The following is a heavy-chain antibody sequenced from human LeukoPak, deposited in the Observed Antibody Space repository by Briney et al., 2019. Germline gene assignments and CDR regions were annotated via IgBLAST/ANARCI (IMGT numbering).Heavy chain of an antibody. D-gene: IGHD2-15*01. Sequence: GGSLRLSCAASGFSFSAYWMTWVRQAPGTGLEWVANITPAGTETYYVDPVKGRFTISRDNAKNLLYLRMNSLRAEDTAVYYCARFGYVAAVDLWGQGTLVTVSS. CDR1: GFSFSAYW. CDR2: ITPAGTET. V-gene: IGHV3-7*01. CDR3: ARFGYVAAVDL. J-gene: IGHJ4*02.